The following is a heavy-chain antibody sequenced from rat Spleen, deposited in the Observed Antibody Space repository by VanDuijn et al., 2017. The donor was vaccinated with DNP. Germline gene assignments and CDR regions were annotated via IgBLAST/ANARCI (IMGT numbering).Heavy chain of an antibody. V-gene: IGHV3-3*01. CDR1: GYSITSSYR. D-gene: IGHD1-4*01. CDR2: INSAGTT. J-gene: IGHJ4*01. Sequence: GLVKPSQSLSLICSVTGYSITSSYRWSWIRKFPGNKLEWMGSINSAGTTKYNPSLKSRISITRDTSKNQLFLQVNSVTTEDTATYHCARWPGYNPPYAMDAWGQGTSVTVSS. CDR3: ARWPGYNPPYAMDA.